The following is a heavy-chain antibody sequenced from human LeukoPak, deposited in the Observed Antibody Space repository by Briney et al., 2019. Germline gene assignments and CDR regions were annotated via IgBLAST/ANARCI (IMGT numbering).Heavy chain of an antibody. CDR3: AKGGGYAPLDY. D-gene: IGHD5-12*01. J-gene: IGHJ4*02. CDR1: GFTFSSSA. Sequence: GGSLRLSCAASGFTFSSSAMTWVRHTPGKGLEWLSAINGDGSDTIYTDSVKDRFTVSRDNSKNTLYLQMQSLRVEDTAVYYCAKGGGYAPLDYWGQGTLVSVSS. V-gene: IGHV3-23*01. CDR2: INGDGSDT.